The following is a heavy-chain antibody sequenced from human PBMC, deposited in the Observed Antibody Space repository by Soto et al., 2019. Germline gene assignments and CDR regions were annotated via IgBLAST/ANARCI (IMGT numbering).Heavy chain of an antibody. V-gene: IGHV3-49*04. CDR1: GITFGDYV. J-gene: IGHJ6*02. Sequence: GGALRLSCSASGITFGDYVINWVRQAPGKGLEWVGFIRTKTYGGTTEYAASVKGRFTVSRDDSESIAYLQMNSLKIEDTAVYYCTSALRGDDYYGMDVWGQGTTVTVSS. D-gene: IGHD5-12*01. CDR3: TSALRGDDYYGMDV. CDR2: IRTKTYGGTT.